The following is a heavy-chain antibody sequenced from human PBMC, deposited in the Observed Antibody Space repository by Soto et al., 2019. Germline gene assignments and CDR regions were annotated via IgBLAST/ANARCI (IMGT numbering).Heavy chain of an antibody. CDR2: INAGDGNT. D-gene: IGHD2-21*02. CDR3: ASAYCGGDFSNYYYGMDV. Sequence: QVQLVQSGAEEKKPGASVKVSCKASGYTFTSYAIHWVRQAPGQRLEWMGWINAGDGNTKYSQKFQGRVTITRDTSATTAYMELSSLRSEDTAVYYCASAYCGGDFSNYYYGMDVWGQGTTVTVSS. J-gene: IGHJ6*02. V-gene: IGHV1-3*05. CDR1: GYTFTSYA.